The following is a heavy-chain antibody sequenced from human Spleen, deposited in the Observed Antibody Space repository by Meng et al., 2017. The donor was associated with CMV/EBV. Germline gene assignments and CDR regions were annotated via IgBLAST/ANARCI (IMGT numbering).Heavy chain of an antibody. Sequence: SETLSLTCTVSGGSISSSSYYWSWIRQPPGNGLECIGYIYYSGSTNYNPSLKSRVTISVDTSKNQFSLKLSSVTAADTAVYYCARESPYCTSTSCLSFDYWGQGTLVTVSS. CDR1: GGSISSSSYY. CDR2: IYYSGST. J-gene: IGHJ4*02. CDR3: ARESPYCTSTSCLSFDY. V-gene: IGHV4-61*01. D-gene: IGHD2-2*01.